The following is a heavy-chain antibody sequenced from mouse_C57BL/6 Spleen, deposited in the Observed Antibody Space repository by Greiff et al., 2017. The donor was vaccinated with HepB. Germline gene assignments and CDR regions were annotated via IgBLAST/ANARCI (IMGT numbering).Heavy chain of an antibody. Sequence: DVQLQESGPGLVKPSQSLSLTCSVTGYSITSGYYWNWIRQFPGNKLEWMGYISYDGSNNYNPSLKNRISITRDTSKNQFFLKLNSVTTEDTATYYCARLTTVVAPFDYWGQGTTLTVSS. D-gene: IGHD1-1*01. V-gene: IGHV3-6*01. CDR2: ISYDGSN. CDR1: GYSITSGYY. J-gene: IGHJ2*01. CDR3: ARLTTVVAPFDY.